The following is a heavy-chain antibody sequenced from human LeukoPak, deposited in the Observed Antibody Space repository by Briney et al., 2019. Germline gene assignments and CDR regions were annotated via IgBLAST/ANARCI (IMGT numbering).Heavy chain of an antibody. J-gene: IGHJ5*02. CDR2: ISTSSRYI. D-gene: IGHD2-2*01. Sequence: PGGSLRLSCAASGCTLSNYDMNWVRQAPGKGLEWVSSISTSSRYIYYKDSVRGRFTISRDDAKNSLYLEMNSLRAEDTAVYYSAREDCSSSTCYLRRSWFDPWGQGTLVTVSS. CDR1: GCTLSNYD. V-gene: IGHV3-21*01. CDR3: AREDCSSSTCYLRRSWFDP.